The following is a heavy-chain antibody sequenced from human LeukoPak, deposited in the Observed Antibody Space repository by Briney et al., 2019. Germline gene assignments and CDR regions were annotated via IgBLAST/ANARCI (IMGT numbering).Heavy chain of an antibody. V-gene: IGHV3-48*04. CDR3: ARGHDAYYYDSSGYHDY. D-gene: IGHD3-22*01. Sequence: GGSLRLSCAASGFTFSSYSMNWVRQAPGKGLEWVSYISSSSTIYYADSVKGRFTISRDNAKNSLYLQMNSLRAEDTAVYYCARGHDAYYYDSSGYHDYWGQGTLVTVSS. J-gene: IGHJ4*02. CDR1: GFTFSSYS. CDR2: ISSSSTI.